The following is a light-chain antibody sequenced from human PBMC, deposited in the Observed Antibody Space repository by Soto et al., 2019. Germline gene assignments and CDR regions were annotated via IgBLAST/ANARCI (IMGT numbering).Light chain of an antibody. V-gene: IGLV2-14*01. Sequence: QSALTQSASVSGSPGQSITISCTGTSSDVGTYNYVSWYQHHPGKAPKLMIYEVSNRPSGVSNRFSGSKSGNTASLTISGLQAEDEAHYYCISYTGDSSPYVFGIGTKLTVL. CDR2: EVS. J-gene: IGLJ1*01. CDR3: ISYTGDSSPYV. CDR1: SSDVGTYNY.